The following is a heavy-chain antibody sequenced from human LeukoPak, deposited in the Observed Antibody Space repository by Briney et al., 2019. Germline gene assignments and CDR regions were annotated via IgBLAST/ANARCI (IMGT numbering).Heavy chain of an antibody. D-gene: IGHD3-22*01. V-gene: IGHV3-48*03. CDR2: ISSSGSTK. Sequence: GGSLRLSCAASGFTFSSYEMNWVRQAPGKGLEWVSYISSSGSTKYYADSVKGRFTISRDNAKNSLYLQMNSLRAEDTAVYYCVKYYYDSSGYYYVNAFDVWGQGTMVTVSS. CDR3: VKYYYDSSGYYYVNAFDV. J-gene: IGHJ3*01. CDR1: GFTFSSYE.